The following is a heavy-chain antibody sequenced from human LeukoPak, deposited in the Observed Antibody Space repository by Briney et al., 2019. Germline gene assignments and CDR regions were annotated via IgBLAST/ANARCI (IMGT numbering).Heavy chain of an antibody. D-gene: IGHD6-13*01. CDR3: ARDPGIAAAGFQSYYGMDV. CDR2: INPNSGGT. CDR1: GYTFTGYY. J-gene: IGHJ6*02. Sequence: ASVKVSCKASGYTFTGYYMHWVRQAPGQGLEWMGWINPNSGGTNYAQKFQGWVTMTRDTSISTAYMELSRLRSDDTAVYYCARDPGIAAAGFQSYYGMDVWGQGTTVTVSS. V-gene: IGHV1-2*04.